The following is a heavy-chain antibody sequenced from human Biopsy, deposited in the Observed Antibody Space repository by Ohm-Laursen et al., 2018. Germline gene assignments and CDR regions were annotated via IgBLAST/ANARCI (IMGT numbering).Heavy chain of an antibody. V-gene: IGHV4-4*07. D-gene: IGHD1-26*01. CDR2: IYGSGST. J-gene: IGHJ4*02. Sequence: GTLSLTCTVSGDSISSDYWTWIRRPAGKGLEWIGRIYGSGSTNYNPSLRGRVTLSGDTSKNQVSLRLRSVTAADTAVYYCARVGAGAPSIDYFDYWGQGALVTVSS. CDR1: GDSISSDY. CDR3: ARVGAGAPSIDYFDY.